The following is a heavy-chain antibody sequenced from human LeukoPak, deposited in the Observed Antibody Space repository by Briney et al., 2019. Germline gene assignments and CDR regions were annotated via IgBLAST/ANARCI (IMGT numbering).Heavy chain of an antibody. J-gene: IGHJ4*02. D-gene: IGHD2-15*01. CDR1: GYSFSTSW. V-gene: IGHV5-51*01. CDR2: IYPGDSDT. CDR3: ARLGYCRSSMCYSVDY. Sequence: GESLKISCKGSGYSFSTSWIGWVRQMPGKGLEWMGIIYPGDSDTGYSPSFQGQVTISADKSTSSAYLQWSGLKASDTATYYCARLGYCRSSMCYSVDYWGQGTLVTVSS.